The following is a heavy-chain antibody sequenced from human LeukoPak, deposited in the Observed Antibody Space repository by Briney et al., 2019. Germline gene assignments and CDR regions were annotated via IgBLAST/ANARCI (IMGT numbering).Heavy chain of an antibody. J-gene: IGHJ5*02. D-gene: IGHD6-13*01. CDR3: ARVSLYSSSWQNWFDP. CDR2: ISSSSSYI. V-gene: IGHV3-21*01. Sequence: GGSLRLSCAASGFTFSSYSMNWVRQAPGKGLEWVSSISSSSSYIYYADSVKGRFTISRDNAKDSLYLQMNSLRAEDTAVYYCARVSLYSSSWQNWFDPWGQGTLVTVSS. CDR1: GFTFSSYS.